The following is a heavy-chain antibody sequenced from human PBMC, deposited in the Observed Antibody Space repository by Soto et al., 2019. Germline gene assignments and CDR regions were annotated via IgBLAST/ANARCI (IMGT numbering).Heavy chain of an antibody. Sequence: PSETLSLTCTFSVGSISSADYYWCWIRQPPGKGLEWIGFMSYSGSTSYNASLKSRVTISVDTSKNQFSLNLNFVTAADTAVYYCANMGTPATRLYYFDKWGQGTLVTVSP. J-gene: IGHJ4*02. CDR3: ANMGTPATRLYYFDK. V-gene: IGHV4-30-4*01. CDR2: MSYSGST. D-gene: IGHD1-7*01. CDR1: VGSISSADYY.